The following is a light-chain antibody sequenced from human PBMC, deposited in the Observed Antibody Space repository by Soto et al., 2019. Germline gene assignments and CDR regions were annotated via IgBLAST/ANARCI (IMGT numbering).Light chain of an antibody. Sequence: EIVLTQSPGTLSLSPGERATLSCRASQSVSSSYLAWYQQKHGQXPRLLIYGASNRATGIPDRFSGSGSGTDFTITISRLEPEDLEVYYCQQYGSSLWTFGQGTKVDIK. CDR1: QSVSSSY. CDR3: QQYGSSLWT. J-gene: IGKJ1*01. V-gene: IGKV3-20*01. CDR2: GAS.